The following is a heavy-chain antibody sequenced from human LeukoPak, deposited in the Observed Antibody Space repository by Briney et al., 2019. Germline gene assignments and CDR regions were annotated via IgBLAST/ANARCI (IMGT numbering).Heavy chain of an antibody. V-gene: IGHV4-39*07. D-gene: IGHD3-10*01. CDR1: GGSISSSSYY. Sequence: SETLSLTCTVSGGSISSSSYYWGWIRQPPGKGLEWIGSIYYSGSTYYNPSLKSRVTISVDTSKNQFSLKLSSVTAADAAVYYCARVQGHYDNWFDPWGQGTLVTVSS. J-gene: IGHJ5*02. CDR2: IYYSGST. CDR3: ARVQGHYDNWFDP.